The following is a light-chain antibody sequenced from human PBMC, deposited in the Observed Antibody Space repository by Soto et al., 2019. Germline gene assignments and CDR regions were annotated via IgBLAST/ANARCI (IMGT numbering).Light chain of an antibody. CDR3: LSHDSSLSGYVV. J-gene: IGLJ2*01. CDR1: SSNIGAGYD. CDR2: GNS. Sequence: QLVLTQPPSVSGAPGQRVTISCTGSSSNIGAGYDVHWYQQLPGTAPKLLIYGNSNRPSGVPDRFSGSKSGTSASLAITGLQAESAADYYCLSHDSSLSGYVVFGGGTKVTVL. V-gene: IGLV1-40*01.